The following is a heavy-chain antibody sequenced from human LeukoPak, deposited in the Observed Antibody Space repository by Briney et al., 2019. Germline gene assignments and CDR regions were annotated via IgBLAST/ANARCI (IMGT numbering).Heavy chain of an antibody. D-gene: IGHD2-15*01. J-gene: IGHJ4*02. Sequence: SETLSLTCAVYGGSFSGYYWTWIRQPPGKGLEWIGRIYTSGSTNYNPSLKSRVTMSVDTSKNQFSLKLSSVTAADTAVYYCARDSRGYLDYWGQGTLVTVSS. CDR2: IYTSGST. V-gene: IGHV4-59*10. CDR3: ARDSRGYLDY. CDR1: GGSFSGYY.